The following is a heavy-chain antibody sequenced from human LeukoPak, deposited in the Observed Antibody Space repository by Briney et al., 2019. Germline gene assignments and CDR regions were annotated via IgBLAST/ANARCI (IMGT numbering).Heavy chain of an antibody. CDR2: INHSGST. V-gene: IGHV4-34*01. Sequence: SETLSLTCAVYGGSFSGYYWSWIRQPPGKGLEWIGEINHSGSTNYNPSLKSRVTISVDTSKNQFSLKLSSVTAADTAVYYCARTNMLRGVITLGANFDYWGQGTLVTVSS. J-gene: IGHJ4*02. CDR3: ARTNMLRGVITLGANFDY. CDR1: GGSFSGYY. D-gene: IGHD3-10*01.